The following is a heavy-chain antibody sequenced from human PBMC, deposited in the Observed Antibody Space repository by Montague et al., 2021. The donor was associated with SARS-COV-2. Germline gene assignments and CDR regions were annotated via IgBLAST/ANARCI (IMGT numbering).Heavy chain of an antibody. CDR2: TIYTGSAWYN. V-gene: IGHV6-1*01. CDR1: GDSVATDGVA. CDR3: ARHSYRTFDF. D-gene: IGHD3-10*01. J-gene: IGHJ4*02. Sequence: CAISGDSVATDGVAWDWNRQSPSRGLEWLGMTIYTGSAWYNEYAESVKGRITINPDTPKNRFSLHLTSVTPEDTAVYYCARHSYRTFDFWGQGTLVTVSS.